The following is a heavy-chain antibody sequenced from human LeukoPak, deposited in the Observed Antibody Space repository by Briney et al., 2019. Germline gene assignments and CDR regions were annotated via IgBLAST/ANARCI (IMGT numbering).Heavy chain of an antibody. J-gene: IGHJ3*01. CDR3: ARGTPDSSGQGV. D-gene: IGHD3-22*01. CDR1: GGTFSSYA. CDR2: IIPIFGTA. Sequence: SVKVSCKASGGTFSSYAISWVRQAPGQGLEWMGRIIPIFGTANYAQKFQGRVTITTDESTSTAYMELSSLRSEDTAVYFCARGTPDSSGQGVWGQGTMVTVSS. V-gene: IGHV1-69*05.